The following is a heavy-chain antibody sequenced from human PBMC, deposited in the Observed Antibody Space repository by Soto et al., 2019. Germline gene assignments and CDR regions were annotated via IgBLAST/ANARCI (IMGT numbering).Heavy chain of an antibody. D-gene: IGHD5-18*01. J-gene: IGHJ4*02. CDR3: AKGSRGYTTYYFDY. CDR1: EFSFGGYA. CDR2: ISGSGASA. V-gene: IGHV3-23*01. Sequence: EVQLLESGGDLVQPGGFLRLSCAASEFSFGGYAMSWVRQAPGKGLEWVSSISGSGASAFYADSVRGRFTISRDNTGNTVSLQMNSLRAEDTALYYCAKGSRGYTTYYFDYWGQGTRITVSS.